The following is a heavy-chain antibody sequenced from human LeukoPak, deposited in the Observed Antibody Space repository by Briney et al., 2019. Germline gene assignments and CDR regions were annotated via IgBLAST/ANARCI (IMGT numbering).Heavy chain of an antibody. V-gene: IGHV1-8*03. CDR2: MNPNRGKT. CDR1: GYTFTSYD. Sequence: ASVKVSCKASGYTFTSYDINWVGQATGQGREGMGWMNPNRGKTGYAQKFQGRVTITRNTSISTAYMELSSLRSEDTAVYYCARAYYGSGSYYGRAFDIWGQGTMVTVSS. CDR3: ARAYYGSGSYYGRAFDI. D-gene: IGHD3-10*01. J-gene: IGHJ3*02.